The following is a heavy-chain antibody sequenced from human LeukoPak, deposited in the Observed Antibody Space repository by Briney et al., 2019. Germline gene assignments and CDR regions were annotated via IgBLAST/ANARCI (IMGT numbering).Heavy chain of an antibody. Sequence: PSETLSLTCTVSGGSISSYYWSWIRQPPGKGLEWIGYIYYSGSTNYNPSLKSRVTISVDTSKNQFSLKLSSVTAADTAVYYCARPTSVGGDWYRFDPWGQGTLATVSS. CDR2: IYYSGST. CDR3: ARPTSVGGDWYRFDP. V-gene: IGHV4-59*01. D-gene: IGHD2-21*02. J-gene: IGHJ5*02. CDR1: GGSISSYY.